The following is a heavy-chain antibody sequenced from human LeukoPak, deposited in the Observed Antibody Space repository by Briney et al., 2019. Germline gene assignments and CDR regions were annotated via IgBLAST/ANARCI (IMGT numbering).Heavy chain of an antibody. D-gene: IGHD1-20*01. J-gene: IGHJ5*02. Sequence: PSETLSLTCAVSGGSISSGGYSWSWIRQPPGKGLGWIGYIYHSGSTYYNPSLKSRVTISVDRSKNQFSLKLSSVTAADTAVYYCARGNNWAPNWFDPWGQGTLVTVSS. V-gene: IGHV4-30-2*01. CDR2: IYHSGST. CDR3: ARGNNWAPNWFDP. CDR1: GGSISSGGYS.